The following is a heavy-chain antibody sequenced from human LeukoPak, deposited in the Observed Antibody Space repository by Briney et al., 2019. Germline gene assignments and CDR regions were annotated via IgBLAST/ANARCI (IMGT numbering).Heavy chain of an antibody. D-gene: IGHD4/OR15-4a*01. CDR1: GGSFSGYY. Sequence: SETLSLTCAVYGGSFSGYYWSWIRQPPGKGLEWIGEINHSGSTNFNPSLKSRVTISVDTSQNQFSLKLSSVTAADTAVYYCARAPLWRYYFDYWGQGTLVTVSS. J-gene: IGHJ4*02. V-gene: IGHV4-34*01. CDR2: INHSGST. CDR3: ARAPLWRYYFDY.